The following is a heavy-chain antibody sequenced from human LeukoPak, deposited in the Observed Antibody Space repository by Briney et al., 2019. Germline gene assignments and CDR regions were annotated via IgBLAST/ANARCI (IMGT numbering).Heavy chain of an antibody. D-gene: IGHD2-2*01. CDR3: ASSTSIYYFYYCYMDV. CDR1: GFTFTSYW. Sequence: GGSLRLSCAASGFTFTSYWMSWVRQAPGKGLEWVADIKQDGSEKYYVDSVKGRFTISRDNAKNSLYLQMNSLRAEDTAVYYCASSTSIYYFYYCYMDVWGKGTTVTVSS. CDR2: IKQDGSEK. V-gene: IGHV3-7*01. J-gene: IGHJ6*03.